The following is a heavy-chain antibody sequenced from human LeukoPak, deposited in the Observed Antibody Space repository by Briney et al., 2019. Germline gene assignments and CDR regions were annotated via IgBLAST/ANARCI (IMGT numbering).Heavy chain of an antibody. CDR1: GFTFSSYG. V-gene: IGHV3-30*18. CDR3: AKDRAGEAATDY. J-gene: IGHJ4*02. CDR2: ISYDGSNK. D-gene: IGHD6-25*01. Sequence: GRSVRLSCAASGFTFSSYGMHWVRQAPGKGLEWVAVISYDGSNKYYADSVKGRFTISRDNSKNTLYLQMNSLRAEDTAVYYCAKDRAGEAATDYWGQGTLVTVSS.